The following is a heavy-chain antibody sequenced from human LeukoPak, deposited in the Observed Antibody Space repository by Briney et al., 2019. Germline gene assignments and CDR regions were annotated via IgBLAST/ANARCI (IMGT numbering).Heavy chain of an antibody. CDR3: AKDQSKKVAASGNSPFDF. CDR1: GFTFSSYG. D-gene: IGHD6-13*01. CDR2: MSYDVSNK. V-gene: IGHV3-30*18. J-gene: IGHJ4*02. Sequence: QPGGSLRLSCAASGFTFSSYGMHWVRQAPGKGLEWVAVMSYDVSNKYYADSVKGRFTISRDNFKNTVYLEMNSLRAEDTAVYYCAKDQSKKVAASGNSPFDFWGQGALVTVSS.